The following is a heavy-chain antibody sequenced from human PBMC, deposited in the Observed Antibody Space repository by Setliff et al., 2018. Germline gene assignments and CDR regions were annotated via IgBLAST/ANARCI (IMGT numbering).Heavy chain of an antibody. CDR3: ARRSSFWSGYFDY. D-gene: IGHD3-3*01. J-gene: IGHJ4*02. Sequence: SETLSLTCTVSGGSISSSSYYWGWIRQPPGKGLEWIGSIYYRGSTYYNPSLKSRVTISIDTSKNQFSLKLSSVTAADTAVYYCARRSSFWSGYFDYWGQGTLVTVSS. CDR1: GGSISSSSYY. CDR2: IYYRGST. V-gene: IGHV4-39*07.